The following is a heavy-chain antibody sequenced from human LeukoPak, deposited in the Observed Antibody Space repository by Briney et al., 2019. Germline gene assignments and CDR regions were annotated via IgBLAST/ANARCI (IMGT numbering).Heavy chain of an antibody. J-gene: IGHJ4*02. CDR1: GFTFSSYA. D-gene: IGHD7-27*01. CDR3: ARDRHWGLPEFDY. V-gene: IGHV3-30-3*01. Sequence: GRSLRLSCAASGFTFSSYAMHWVRQAPGKGLEWVAVISYDGSNKYYADSVKGRFTISRDNSKSTLYLQMNSLRAEDTAVYYCARDRHWGLPEFDYWGQGTLVTVSS. CDR2: ISYDGSNK.